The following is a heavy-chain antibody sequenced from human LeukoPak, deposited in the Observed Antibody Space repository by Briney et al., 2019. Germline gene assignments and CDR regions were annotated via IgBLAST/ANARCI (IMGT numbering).Heavy chain of an antibody. V-gene: IGHV4-39*07. Sequence: PSETLSLTCTVSGDSTSSSSYYRGWIRQPPGKGLEWIGSIYYSGSTYYNPSLKSRVTISVDTSKNQFSLKLSSVTAADTAVYYCAGVGRLLAVAGPSAEYFQHWGQGTLVTVSS. CDR2: IYYSGST. J-gene: IGHJ1*01. CDR1: GDSTSSSSYY. CDR3: AGVGRLLAVAGPSAEYFQH. D-gene: IGHD6-19*01.